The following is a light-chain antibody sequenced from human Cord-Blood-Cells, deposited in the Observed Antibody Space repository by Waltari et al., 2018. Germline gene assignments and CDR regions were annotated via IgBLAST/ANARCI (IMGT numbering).Light chain of an antibody. CDR3: SSYTSSSTNWV. J-gene: IGLJ3*02. CDR2: EVS. Sequence: QSALTQPASVSGSPGQSITISCTGTRSDVGGYNYVSWYQQHPGKAPKLMIYEVSNRPSGVSNRFSGSKSGNTASLTISGLQAEDEADYYCSSYTSSSTNWVFGGGTKLTVL. V-gene: IGLV2-14*01. CDR1: RSDVGGYNY.